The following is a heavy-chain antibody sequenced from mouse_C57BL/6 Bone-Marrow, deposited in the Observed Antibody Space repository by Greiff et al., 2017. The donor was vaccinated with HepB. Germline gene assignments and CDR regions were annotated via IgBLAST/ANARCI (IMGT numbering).Heavy chain of an antibody. D-gene: IGHD1-1*01. J-gene: IGHJ2*01. Sequence: VMLVESGAELARPGASVKLSCKASGYTFTSYGISWVKQRTGQGLEWIGEIYPRSGNTYYNEKFKGKATLTADKSSSNAYRELRSLTSEDSAVYFCAREGPYYYLDYWGKGTTLTVSS. V-gene: IGHV1-81*01. CDR2: IYPRSGNT. CDR1: GYTFTSYG. CDR3: AREGPYYYLDY.